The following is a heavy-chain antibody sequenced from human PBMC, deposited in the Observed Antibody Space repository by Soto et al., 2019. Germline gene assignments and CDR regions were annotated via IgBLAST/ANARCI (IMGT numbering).Heavy chain of an antibody. V-gene: IGHV3-64D*06. D-gene: IGHD3-22*01. CDR3: EGYYYDSSRSQAYFDY. CDR1: GFTFSSYA. CDR2: ISSNGGST. J-gene: IGHJ4*02. Sequence: RGSLRLSCSASGFTFSSYAMHWVRQAPGKGLEYVSAISSNGGSTYYADSVKGRFTISRDNSKNTLYLQMSSLRAEDTAVYYCEGYYYDSSRSQAYFDYRGPGTLLTV.